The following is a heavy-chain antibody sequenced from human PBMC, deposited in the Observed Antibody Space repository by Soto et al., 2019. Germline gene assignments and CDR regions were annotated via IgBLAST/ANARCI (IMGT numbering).Heavy chain of an antibody. CDR3: ARAIRGAYYNSPLDT. Sequence: ASVKVSCKASGYTFTGYFMHWVRQAPGQGLEWTGWINPYSGGADYAQSFQGRVTMTRDTSISTVYMELSRLRFDDTAVYYCARAIRGAYYNSPLDTWGQGTVVTVSS. CDR2: INPYSGGA. D-gene: IGHD3-10*01. CDR1: GYTFTGYF. J-gene: IGHJ1*01. V-gene: IGHV1-2*02.